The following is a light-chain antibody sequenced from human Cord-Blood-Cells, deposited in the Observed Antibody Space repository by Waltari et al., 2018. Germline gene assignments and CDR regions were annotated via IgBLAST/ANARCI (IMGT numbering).Light chain of an antibody. CDR3: CSYAGSSNWV. CDR2: EGS. CDR1: SSDVGSYNL. J-gene: IGLJ3*02. Sequence: QSALTQPASVSGSPGQSFTISCTGTSSDVGSYNLFSWYQQHPGKAPKLMIYEGSKRPSGVSNRCSGSKSGNTASLTISGLQAEDEAYYYCCSYAGSSNWVFGGGTKLTLL. V-gene: IGLV2-23*01.